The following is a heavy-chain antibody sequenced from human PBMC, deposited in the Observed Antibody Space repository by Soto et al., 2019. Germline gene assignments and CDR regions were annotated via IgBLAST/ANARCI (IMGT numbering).Heavy chain of an antibody. CDR3: ARVSSYYDSSGYYNDAFDI. V-gene: IGHV3-33*07. CDR1: GFTFSRSW. J-gene: IGHJ3*02. CDR2: IRYDGSNK. D-gene: IGHD3-22*01. Sequence: GGSLRLSCAASGFTFSRSWMSWVRQGPGKGLEWVADIRYDGSNKYYVDSVKGRFTISRDDSKNTLYLQMNSLRAEDTAVYYCARVSSYYDSSGYYNDAFDIWGQGTMVTVSS.